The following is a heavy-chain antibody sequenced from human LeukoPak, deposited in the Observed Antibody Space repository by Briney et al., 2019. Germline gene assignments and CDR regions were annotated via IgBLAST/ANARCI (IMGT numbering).Heavy chain of an antibody. V-gene: IGHV3-23*01. CDR2: ISGSGGST. CDR1: GFTFSSYA. D-gene: IGHD3-22*01. CDR3: AKNVVGPIVGDYYYMDV. Sequence: GGSLRLSCAASGFTFSSYAMSWVRQAPGKGLEWVSAISGSGGSTYYADSVKGRFTISRDNSKNTLYLQMNSLRVEDTAVYYCAKNVVGPIVGDYYYMDVWGKGTTVTISS. J-gene: IGHJ6*03.